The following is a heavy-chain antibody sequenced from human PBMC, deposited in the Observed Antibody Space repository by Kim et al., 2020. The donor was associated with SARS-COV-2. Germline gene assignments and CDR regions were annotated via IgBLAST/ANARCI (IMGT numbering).Heavy chain of an antibody. Sequence: GGSLRLSCIASGFNFGGYGMHWVRQAPGKELEWVAVIWHDGSHKFYVDSVKGRFTISRDNSKNTLYLQMNNLRADDPAVYHCARDRNIGLSYFDYWGQGT. J-gene: IGHJ4*02. CDR3: ARDRNIGLSYFDY. D-gene: IGHD5-12*01. CDR2: IWHDGSHK. CDR1: GFNFGGYG. V-gene: IGHV3-33*01.